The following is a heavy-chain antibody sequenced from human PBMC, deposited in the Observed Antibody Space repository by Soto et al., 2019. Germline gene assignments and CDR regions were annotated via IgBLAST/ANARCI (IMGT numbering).Heavy chain of an antibody. CDR3: ALSHGDV. Sequence: QLTLKESGPTLVKPTQTLTLTCTFSGFSLSTSGVGVGWIRQPPGKALEWLALIYWNDDKRYSPSLKSRLTSTKDTAKNQVVRTMTNMDPVDTATYYCALSHGDVWGQGTTVTVSS. V-gene: IGHV2-5*01. CDR1: GFSLSTSGVG. CDR2: IYWNDDK. J-gene: IGHJ6*02.